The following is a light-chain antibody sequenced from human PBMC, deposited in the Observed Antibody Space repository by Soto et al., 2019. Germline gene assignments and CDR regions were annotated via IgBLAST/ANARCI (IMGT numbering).Light chain of an antibody. J-gene: IGKJ1*01. Sequence: EIVLTQSPATLSLSPGERATLSCRASQRISSYLAWYQQKPSQAPRLLIYDASNRATGIPARFSGSGSGTDFTLTISSLEPEDFAVYYCQQRSNWPRTFGQGTKVDIK. CDR2: DAS. V-gene: IGKV3-11*01. CDR1: QRISSY. CDR3: QQRSNWPRT.